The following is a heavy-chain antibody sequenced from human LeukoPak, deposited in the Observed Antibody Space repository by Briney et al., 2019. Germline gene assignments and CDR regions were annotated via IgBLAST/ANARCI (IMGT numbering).Heavy chain of an antibody. D-gene: IGHD6-13*01. CDR2: IYYSGTT. CDR3: ARGVYIAAAQYGY. V-gene: IGHV4-59*01. CDR1: GGSISSYY. J-gene: IGHJ4*02. Sequence: SETLSLTCTVSGGSISSYYWSWIRQPPGKGLERIGYIYYSGTTNYNPSLKSRVTISVDTSKNQFSLKLSSVTAADTAVYYCARGVYIAAAQYGYWGQGTLVSVSS.